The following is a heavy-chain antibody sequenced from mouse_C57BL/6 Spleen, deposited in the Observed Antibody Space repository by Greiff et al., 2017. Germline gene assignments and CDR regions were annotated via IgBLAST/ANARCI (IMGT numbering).Heavy chain of an antibody. CDR1: GYTFTSYW. V-gene: IGHV1-59*01. CDR3: ASLTGGFDY. Sequence: QVQLQQPGAELVRPGTSVKLSCKASGYTFTSYWMHWVKQRPGQGLEWIGVIDPSDSYTNYNQKFKGKATLTVDTSSSTAYMQLSSLTSEDSAVYYCASLTGGFDYWGQGTTLAVSS. J-gene: IGHJ2*01. CDR2: IDPSDSYT. D-gene: IGHD4-1*01.